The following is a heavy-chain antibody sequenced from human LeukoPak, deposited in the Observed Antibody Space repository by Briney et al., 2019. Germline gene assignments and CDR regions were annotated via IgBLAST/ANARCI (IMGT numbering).Heavy chain of an antibody. V-gene: IGHV3-48*01. CDR2: ISSSSSTI. CDR3: ARAGDYDYVWGSYHRHFDY. D-gene: IGHD3-16*01. J-gene: IGHJ4*02. CDR1: GFTFSSYS. Sequence: PGGSLRLSCAASGFTFSSYSMNWVRQAPGKGLEWVSYISSSSSTIYYADSVKGRFTISRDNAKNSLYLQMNSLRAEDTAVYYCARAGDYDYVWGSYHRHFDYWGQGTLVTVSS.